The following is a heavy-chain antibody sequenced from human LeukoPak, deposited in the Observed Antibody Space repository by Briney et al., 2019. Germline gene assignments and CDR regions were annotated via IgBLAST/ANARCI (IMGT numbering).Heavy chain of an antibody. V-gene: IGHV3-23*01. Sequence: GGSLRLSRAASGFTFSSYAMSWVRQAPGKGLEWVSAISGSGGSTYYADSVKGRFTISRDNSKNTLYLQMNSLRAEDTAVYYCAKDPTYDFWSGSTGINNWGQGTLVTVSS. D-gene: IGHD3-3*01. CDR2: ISGSGGST. CDR1: GFTFSSYA. CDR3: AKDPTYDFWSGSTGINN. J-gene: IGHJ4*02.